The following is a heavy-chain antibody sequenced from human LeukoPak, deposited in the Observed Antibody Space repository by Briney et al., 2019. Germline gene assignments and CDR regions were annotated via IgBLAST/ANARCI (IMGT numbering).Heavy chain of an antibody. Sequence: GGSLRLSCAASGFTFSSYWMSWVRQAPGKGLEWVANIKQDGSGKYYVDSVKGRFTISRDNAKNSLYLQMNSLRAEDTAVYYCARTGSSVHFDYWGQGTLVTVSS. V-gene: IGHV3-7*01. CDR1: GFTFSSYW. CDR2: IKQDGSGK. D-gene: IGHD2-15*01. J-gene: IGHJ4*02. CDR3: ARTGSSVHFDY.